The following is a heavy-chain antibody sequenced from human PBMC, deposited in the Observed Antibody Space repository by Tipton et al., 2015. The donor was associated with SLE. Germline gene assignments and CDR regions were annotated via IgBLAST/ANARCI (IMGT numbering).Heavy chain of an antibody. CDR1: GGSIGNYY. V-gene: IGHV4-59*08. D-gene: IGHD3-22*01. Sequence: TLSLTCSVSGGSIGNYYWSWIRQPPGKGLEWMGWIYHSGSTKYNPSLKSRVTISIDTSKKQFSLNLASVTAADTAVYYCARRSYYDSTGYFAYWSHGSLVTVSS. CDR2: IYHSGST. CDR3: ARRSYYDSTGYFAY. J-gene: IGHJ4*01.